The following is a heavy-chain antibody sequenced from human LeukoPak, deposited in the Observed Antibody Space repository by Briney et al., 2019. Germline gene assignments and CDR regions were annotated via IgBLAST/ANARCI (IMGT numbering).Heavy chain of an antibody. V-gene: IGHV3-23*01. CDR1: GFTFSSYA. J-gene: IGHJ3*02. D-gene: IGHD5-12*01. Sequence: GGSLRLSCAAFGFTFSSYAMSWVRQAPGKGLEWVSAISGSGGSTYYADSVEGRLTISRDNSKNSLYLQMNSLRAEDTAVYYCARGGYSGYRAFDIWGQGTMVTVSS. CDR2: ISGSGGST. CDR3: ARGGYSGYRAFDI.